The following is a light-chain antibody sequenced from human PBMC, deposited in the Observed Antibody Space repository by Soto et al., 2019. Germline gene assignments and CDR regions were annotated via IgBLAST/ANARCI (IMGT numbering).Light chain of an antibody. CDR3: SSYTRSTTYV. CDR1: SSDVGGYKY. Sequence: QSALTQPASVSGSPGQSITISCTGTSSDVGGYKYVSWYQHHPGKGPKLMLYDVSNRPSGVSNRFSGSKSGNTASLTISGLQAEDESDYYCSSYTRSTTYVFGTGTKLTVL. J-gene: IGLJ1*01. CDR2: DVS. V-gene: IGLV2-14*01.